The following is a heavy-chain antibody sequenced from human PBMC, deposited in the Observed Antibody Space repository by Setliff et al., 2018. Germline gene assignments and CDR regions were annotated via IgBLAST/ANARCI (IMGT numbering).Heavy chain of an antibody. V-gene: IGHV1-24*01. D-gene: IGHD5-12*01. J-gene: IGHJ4*02. CDR3: ATVDIVATITGGYYFDY. CDR1: GYTLTELS. Sequence: ASVKVSSKVSGYTLTELSMHWVRQAPGKGLEWMGGFDPEDGETIYAQKFQGRVTMTEDTSTDTAYMELSSLRSEDTAVYYCATVDIVATITGGYYFDYWGQGTLVTVSS. CDR2: FDPEDGET.